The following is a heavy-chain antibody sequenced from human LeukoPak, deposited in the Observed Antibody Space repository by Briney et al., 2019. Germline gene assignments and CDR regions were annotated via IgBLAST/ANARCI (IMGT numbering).Heavy chain of an antibody. V-gene: IGHV4-4*07. CDR1: GGSIISNY. Sequence: SETLALTCTVSGGSIISNYWSWIRQSAGTGLEWSGRIYGSGITDYNPSLKSRVTMSLDTSRKQFSLRLTSVTAADTAVYYCARLKFYDSTGYSPGYYMDVWGKGTTVSV. CDR3: ARLKFYDSTGYSPGYYMDV. CDR2: IYGSGIT. D-gene: IGHD3-22*01. J-gene: IGHJ6*03.